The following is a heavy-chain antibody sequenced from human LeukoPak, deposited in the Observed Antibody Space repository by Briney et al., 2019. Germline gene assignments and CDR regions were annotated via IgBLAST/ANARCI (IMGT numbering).Heavy chain of an antibody. D-gene: IGHD2-15*01. CDR1: GGSISSGSYY. Sequence: SETLPLTCTVSGGSISSGSYYWSWIRQPAGKGLEWIGHIYTSGSTNYNPSLKSRVTISVDTSKNQFSLKLSSVTATDTAVYYCARGGPYCSGGGCYSRTSNWFDPWGQGTLVTVSS. CDR2: IYTSGST. CDR3: ARGGPYCSGGGCYSRTSNWFDP. J-gene: IGHJ5*02. V-gene: IGHV4-61*09.